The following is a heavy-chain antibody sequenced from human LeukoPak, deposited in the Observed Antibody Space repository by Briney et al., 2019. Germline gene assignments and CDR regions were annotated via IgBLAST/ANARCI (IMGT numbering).Heavy chain of an antibody. Sequence: GGSLRLSCAASGFTFSSYGMRWVRQAPGKGLEWVAVISYDGSNKYYADSVKGRFTISRDNSKNTLYLQMNSLRAEDTAVYYCANSPATTVTSPNYYYYGMDVWGQGTTVTVSS. CDR2: ISYDGSNK. D-gene: IGHD4-17*01. V-gene: IGHV3-30*18. CDR1: GFTFSSYG. J-gene: IGHJ6*02. CDR3: ANSPATTVTSPNYYYYGMDV.